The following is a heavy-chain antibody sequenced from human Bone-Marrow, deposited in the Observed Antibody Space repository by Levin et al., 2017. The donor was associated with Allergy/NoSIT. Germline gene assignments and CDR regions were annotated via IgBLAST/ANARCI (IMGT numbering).Heavy chain of an antibody. J-gene: IGHJ3*02. CDR2: IWYDGINQ. D-gene: IGHD2-21*02. V-gene: IGHV3-33*03. CDR1: GFRFKNYG. Sequence: GGSLRLSCGASGFRFKNYGMHWVRQAPGKGLEWVAVIWYDGINQYYGDSVKGRFTISRDNSKQTLYLQMNRLRAEDPCIYYCARGADCGGDTCSCDAFNMWGRGTMVTVSS. CDR3: ARGADCGGDTCSCDAFNM.